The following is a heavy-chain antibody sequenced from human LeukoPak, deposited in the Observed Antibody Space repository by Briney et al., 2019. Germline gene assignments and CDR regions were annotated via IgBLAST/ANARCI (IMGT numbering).Heavy chain of an antibody. CDR1: GFTFSSYA. CDR2: ISGSGGST. CDR3: AKDRRYCRGSSCYKIDY. Sequence: AGGSLRLSCAASGFTFSSYAMSWVRQAPGKGLEWVSAISGSGGSTYYADSVKGRFTISRDNSKNTLYLQMNSLRAEDTAVYYCAKDRRYCRGSSCYKIDYWGQGTLVTVSS. D-gene: IGHD2-15*01. J-gene: IGHJ4*02. V-gene: IGHV3-23*01.